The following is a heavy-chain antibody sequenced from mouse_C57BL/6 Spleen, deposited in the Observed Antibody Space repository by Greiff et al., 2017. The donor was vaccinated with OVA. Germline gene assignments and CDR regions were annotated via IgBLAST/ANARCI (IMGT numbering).Heavy chain of an antibody. D-gene: IGHD1-1*01. V-gene: IGHV1-82*01. Sequence: VQLQQSGPELVQPGASVKISCKASGYAFSGSWMNWVKQRPGKGLEWIGRICPGAGDTHYNGKFKGKATLTADKSSSTAYMQLSSLTSEDSAVYFCASGVGYTAWFAYWGQGTLVTVSA. CDR3: ASGVGYTAWFAY. CDR1: GYAFSGSW. CDR2: ICPGAGDT. J-gene: IGHJ3*01.